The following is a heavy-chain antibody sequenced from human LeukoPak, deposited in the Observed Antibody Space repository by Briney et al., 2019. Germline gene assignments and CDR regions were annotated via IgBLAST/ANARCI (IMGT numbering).Heavy chain of an antibody. CDR3: ARDRILLWFGELSYAPYYFDY. CDR2: IYTGGST. D-gene: IGHD3-10*01. Sequence: SETLSLTCTVSGGSISSYYWSWIRQPAGKGLGWIGRIYTGGSTTYNPSLKSRVTMSVDTSKNQFSLKLSSVTAADTAVYYCARDRILLWFGELSYAPYYFDYWGQGTLVTVSS. J-gene: IGHJ4*02. CDR1: GGSISSYY. V-gene: IGHV4-4*07.